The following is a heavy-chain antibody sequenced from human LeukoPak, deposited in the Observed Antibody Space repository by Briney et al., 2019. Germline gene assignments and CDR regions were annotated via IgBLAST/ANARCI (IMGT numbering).Heavy chain of an antibody. Sequence: GGSLRLSCAASRFTFSSIAMTWVRQAPGKGLEWVSTIRGNGDTAYNADSVRGRFAISRDDSKNALFLQMNSLRLEDTAIYYCAKGQELDDGVFDSWGQGTRVTVSS. CDR3: AKGQELDDGVFDS. V-gene: IGHV3-23*01. CDR1: RFTFSSIA. D-gene: IGHD1-1*01. J-gene: IGHJ4*02. CDR2: IRGNGDTA.